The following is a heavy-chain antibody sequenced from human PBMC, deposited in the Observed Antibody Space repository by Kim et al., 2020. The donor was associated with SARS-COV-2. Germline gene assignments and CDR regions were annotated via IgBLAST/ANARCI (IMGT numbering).Heavy chain of an antibody. Sequence: GGSLRLSCAASGFTVSSNYMSWVRQAPGKGLEWVSVIYSGGSTYYADSVKGRFTISRHNSKNTLYLQMNSLGAEDTAVYYCARVRVELGGDAFDIWGQGSMVTVSS. CDR1: GFTVSSNY. CDR2: IYSGGST. CDR3: ARVRVELGGDAFDI. V-gene: IGHV3-53*04. J-gene: IGHJ3*02. D-gene: IGHD1-1*01.